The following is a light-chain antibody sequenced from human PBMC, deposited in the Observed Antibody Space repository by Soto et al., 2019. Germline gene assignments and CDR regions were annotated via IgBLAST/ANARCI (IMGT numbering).Light chain of an antibody. Sequence: EIFTTQSPATLSVSPWEIATLSWRASQSVSSNLAWYQQKPGQAPRLLIYGASTRATGIPARFSGSGSGTEFTLTISSLQSEDFAVCYCQQYNNWPPITFGQGTRLEIK. V-gene: IGKV3-15*01. CDR3: QQYNNWPPIT. J-gene: IGKJ5*01. CDR2: GAS. CDR1: QSVSSN.